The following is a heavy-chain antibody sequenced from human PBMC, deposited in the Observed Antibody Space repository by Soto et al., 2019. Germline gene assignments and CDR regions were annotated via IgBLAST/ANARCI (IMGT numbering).Heavy chain of an antibody. V-gene: IGHV3-30*03. CDR3: VGGQYYFDY. CDR2: ISYDGSNK. CDR1: GFPFTTYG. J-gene: IGHJ4*02. Sequence: QVQLVESGGGVVQPGRSLRLSCAASGFPFTTYGMHWVREGPGKGLEWVAVISYDGSNKYYADSVKGRFTISRDNSQNTLYLQMNSLRPEDTALYYCVGGQYYFDYRGQGTLVTVSS. D-gene: IGHD3-10*01.